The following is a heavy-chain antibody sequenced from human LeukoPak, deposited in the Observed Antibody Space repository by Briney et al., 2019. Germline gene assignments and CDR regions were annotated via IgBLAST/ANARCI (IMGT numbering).Heavy chain of an antibody. Sequence: GGSLRLSCAASGFTFSSYAMTWVRQAPGMGLEWVSTINGGGGTTYYADSVKGRFTITRDNSKNTLYLQMNSLRAEDTAVYYCAKDRPAYDSSGYYPFWGQGTLVTVSS. CDR1: GFTFSSYA. D-gene: IGHD3-22*01. J-gene: IGHJ4*02. V-gene: IGHV3-23*01. CDR3: AKDRPAYDSSGYYPF. CDR2: INGGGGTT.